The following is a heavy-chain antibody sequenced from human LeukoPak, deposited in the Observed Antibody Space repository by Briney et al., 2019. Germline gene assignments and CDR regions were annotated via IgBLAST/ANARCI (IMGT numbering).Heavy chain of an antibody. CDR3: ARDLGGSLYYFDY. J-gene: IGHJ4*02. CDR1: GGSISSHY. CDR2: IYHSGST. D-gene: IGHD1-26*01. Sequence: SETLSLTCTVSGGSISSHYWSWIRQPPGKGLEWIGEIYHSGSTNYNPSLKSRVTISVDKSKNQFSLKLSSVTAADTAVYYCARDLGGSLYYFDYWGQGTLVTVSS. V-gene: IGHV4-59*11.